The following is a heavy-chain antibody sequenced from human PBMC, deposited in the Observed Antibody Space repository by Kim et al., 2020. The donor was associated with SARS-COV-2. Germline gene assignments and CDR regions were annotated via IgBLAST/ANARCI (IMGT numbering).Heavy chain of an antibody. V-gene: IGHV3-23*01. Sequence: YADAVKGRFTISRDNSKNTLYLQMSSVRAEDPAVYYCARAANVTLNWFDSWGQGTLVTVSS. CDR3: ARAANVTLNWFDS. J-gene: IGHJ5*01. D-gene: IGHD3-16*01.